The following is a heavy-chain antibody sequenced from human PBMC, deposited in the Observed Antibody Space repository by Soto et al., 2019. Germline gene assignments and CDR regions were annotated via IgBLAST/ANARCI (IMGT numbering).Heavy chain of an antibody. CDR1: GFTFSNAW. CDR2: IKSKTDGGTT. Sequence: EVQLVESGGGLVKPGGSLRLSCAASGFTFSNAWMSWVRQAPGKGLEWVGRIKSKTDGGTTDYAAPVKGRFTISRDDSKNTLYLQMNSLKTEDTAVYYCTTDRTAIYDYIWGSYRPYYFDYWGQGTLVTVSS. V-gene: IGHV3-15*01. D-gene: IGHD3-16*02. J-gene: IGHJ4*02. CDR3: TTDRTAIYDYIWGSYRPYYFDY.